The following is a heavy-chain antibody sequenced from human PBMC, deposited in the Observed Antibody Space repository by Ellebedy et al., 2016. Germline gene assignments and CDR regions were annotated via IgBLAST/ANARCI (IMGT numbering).Heavy chain of an antibody. CDR1: GGSISSSTYY. V-gene: IGHV4-39*07. D-gene: IGHD2-15*01. J-gene: IGHJ4*02. Sequence: SETLSLXXSVSGGSISSSTYYWSWIRQPPGKGLEWIGEINHSGSTNYNPSLKSRVTISVDTSKNQFSLKLSSVTAADTAVYYCARGLVGCSGGSCWGSIDYWGQGTLVTVSS. CDR3: ARGLVGCSGGSCWGSIDY. CDR2: INHSGST.